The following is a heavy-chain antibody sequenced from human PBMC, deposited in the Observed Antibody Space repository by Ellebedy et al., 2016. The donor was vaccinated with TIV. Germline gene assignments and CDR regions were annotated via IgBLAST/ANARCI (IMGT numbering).Heavy chain of an antibody. Sequence: MPSETLSLTCTVSGYSISSGYFWGWIRQPPGKGLEWIGSIYHSGTTYYNPSLKSRVTISVDTSKNQFSLKLRSVTAADTAVYFCGRGHDYSKSGDNWGQGTLVTVSS. CDR1: GYSISSGYF. J-gene: IGHJ4*02. CDR2: IYHSGTT. D-gene: IGHD5-12*01. V-gene: IGHV4-38-2*02. CDR3: GRGHDYSKSGDN.